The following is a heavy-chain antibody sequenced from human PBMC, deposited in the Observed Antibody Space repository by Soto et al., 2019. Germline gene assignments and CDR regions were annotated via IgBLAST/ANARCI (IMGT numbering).Heavy chain of an antibody. V-gene: IGHV1-18*04. J-gene: IGHJ4*02. D-gene: IGHD3-22*01. CDR2: ISAYNGNT. CDR1: GYTFTSYG. CDR3: ERGQRGHYYDSSSYLPPDY. Sequence: QVQLVQSGAEVKKPGASVKVSCKASGYTFTSYGISWVRQAPGQGLEWMGWISAYNGNTNYAQKLQGRVTMTTDTSTSTAYMELRSLGSDDTAVYYCERGQRGHYYDSSSYLPPDYWGQGTLVPVSS.